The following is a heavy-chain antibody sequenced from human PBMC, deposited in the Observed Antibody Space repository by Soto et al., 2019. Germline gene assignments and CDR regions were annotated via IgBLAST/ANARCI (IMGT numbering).Heavy chain of an antibody. CDR1: GGSISSGGYY. CDR2: IYYSGST. Sequence: SETLSLTCTVSGGSISSGGYYWSWIRQHPGKGLEWIGYIYYSGSTYYNPSLKSRVTISVDTSKNQFSLKLSSVTAADTAVYYCARVALYGDYYFDYWGQGTLVTVSS. CDR3: ARVALYGDYYFDY. D-gene: IGHD4-17*01. J-gene: IGHJ4*02. V-gene: IGHV4-31*03.